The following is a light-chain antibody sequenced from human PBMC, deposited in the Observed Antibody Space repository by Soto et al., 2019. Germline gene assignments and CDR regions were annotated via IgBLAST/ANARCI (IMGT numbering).Light chain of an antibody. V-gene: IGKV1-5*01. CDR3: LQYNGYYRT. Sequence: DIPMTRSPSTLSASVGDTVTITCRASQTISGWLAWYQQRPGKAPNLLIFDASTLESGVPSRFSGSGSGTTFTLTISSLQSDDFATYYCLQYNGYYRTFGQGTKVEIK. J-gene: IGKJ1*01. CDR1: QTISGW. CDR2: DAS.